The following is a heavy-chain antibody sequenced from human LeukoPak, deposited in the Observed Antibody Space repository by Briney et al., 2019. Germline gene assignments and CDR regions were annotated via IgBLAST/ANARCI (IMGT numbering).Heavy chain of an antibody. CDR1: GYSFTSHY. CDR2: INPSGSST. Sequence: ASVKVSCKASGYSFTSHYMHWVRQAPGQGLEWLGLINPSGSSTLYAQKFQGRVTMTRDMSTTTDYMELSSLRSEDTAVYYCARDPSLAELDYWGQGTLVTVSS. D-gene: IGHD6-6*01. V-gene: IGHV1-46*01. J-gene: IGHJ4*02. CDR3: ARDPSLAELDY.